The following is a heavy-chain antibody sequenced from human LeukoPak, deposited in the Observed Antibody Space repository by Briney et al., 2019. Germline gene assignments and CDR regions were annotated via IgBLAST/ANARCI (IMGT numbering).Heavy chain of an antibody. J-gene: IGHJ6*03. Sequence: PSETLSLTCTVSGGSISSYYWNWIRQPPGKGLEWIAYIYYSGNTNYNPTLKSRVTISVDTSKDQFSLKLSSVTAADTAVYYCARGVGAGELLYPDYYYYYMDVWGKGTTVTVSS. CDR2: IYYSGNT. CDR3: ARGVGAGELLYPDYYYYYMDV. CDR1: GGSISSYY. D-gene: IGHD3-10*01. V-gene: IGHV4-59*08.